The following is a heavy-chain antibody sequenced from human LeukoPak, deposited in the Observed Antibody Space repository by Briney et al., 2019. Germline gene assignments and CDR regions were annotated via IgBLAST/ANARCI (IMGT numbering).Heavy chain of an antibody. CDR2: IKQDGSEK. D-gene: IGHD3-10*01. CDR1: GFTFSSYW. J-gene: IGHJ4*02. CDR3: ARKAMVRGVIIWSLDY. Sequence: GGSLRLSCAASGFTFSSYWMSSVPQAPGKGVEWVANIKQDGSEKYYVDSVKGRFTISRDNAKNSLYLQMNSLRAEDTAVYYCARKAMVRGVIIWSLDYWGQGTLVTVSS. V-gene: IGHV3-7*03.